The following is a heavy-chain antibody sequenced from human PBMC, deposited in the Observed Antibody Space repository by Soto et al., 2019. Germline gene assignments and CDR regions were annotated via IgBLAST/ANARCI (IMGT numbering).Heavy chain of an antibody. CDR3: ARDAALGMNDY. J-gene: IGHJ4*02. CDR1: GYTFTSYG. D-gene: IGHD1-20*01. Sequence: QVQLVQSGAEVKKPGASVKVSCKASGYTFTSYGISWVRQAPGQGLEWMGWISAYNGNTKYAQKPQXXDTMTTDTSTSTAYMELRSLRSDDTAVYYRARDAALGMNDYWGQGTLVTVSS. CDR2: ISAYNGNT. V-gene: IGHV1-18*01.